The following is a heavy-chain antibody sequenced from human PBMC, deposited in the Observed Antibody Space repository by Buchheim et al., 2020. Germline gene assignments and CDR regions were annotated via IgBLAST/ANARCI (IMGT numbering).Heavy chain of an antibody. CDR1: GFTFSNYG. CDR2: VSYDGSNK. Sequence: QVQLVESGGGVVQPGRSLRLSCAASGFTFSNYGMHWVRQAPGKGLEWVAVVSYDGSNKYYADYVKGRFTISRDTSKNTLYLQMNSLRAEDTAVYYCAKELGLLGLPFYYGMDVGGQGTT. CDR3: AKELGLLGLPFYYGMDV. D-gene: IGHD2-15*01. V-gene: IGHV3-30*18. J-gene: IGHJ6*02.